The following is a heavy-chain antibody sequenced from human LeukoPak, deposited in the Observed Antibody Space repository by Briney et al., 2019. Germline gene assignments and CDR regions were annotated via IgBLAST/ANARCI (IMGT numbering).Heavy chain of an antibody. J-gene: IGHJ4*02. Sequence: PGRSLRLSCAASGFSFSNYDMHWVRQAPCKGLEWVAVIWYDGSNKYYADSVKGRFTISGDNSKNTLYLQMNSLRVEDTAVYYCARGDPTVTTKQNFDYWGQGTLVTVSS. CDR1: GFSFSNYD. D-gene: IGHD4-17*01. V-gene: IGHV3-33*01. CDR2: IWYDGSNK. CDR3: ARGDPTVTTKQNFDY.